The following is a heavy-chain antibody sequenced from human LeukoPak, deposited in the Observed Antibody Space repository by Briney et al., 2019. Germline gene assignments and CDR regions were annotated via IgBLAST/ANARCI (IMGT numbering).Heavy chain of an antibody. CDR3: ARHGGRYFYWVWGFDY. CDR2: IFPGDSDT. Sequence: GESLKISCKGSGYSFTSYWIGWVRQMPGKGPEWMGIIFPGDSDTRYSPSLQGQVTISADKSISTSHLQWSSLKASDTATYYCARHGGRYFYWVWGFDYWGQGTLVTVSS. D-gene: IGHD3-9*01. J-gene: IGHJ4*02. CDR1: GYSFTSYW. V-gene: IGHV5-51*01.